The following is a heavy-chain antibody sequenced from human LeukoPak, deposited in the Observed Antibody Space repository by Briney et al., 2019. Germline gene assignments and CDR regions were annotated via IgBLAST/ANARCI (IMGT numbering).Heavy chain of an antibody. J-gene: IGHJ4*02. Sequence: SETLSLTCAVYGGSFSGYYWSWIRQPPGKGLEWIGEINHSGSTNYNPSLKSRVTIPVDTSKNQFSLKLSSVTAADTAVYYCARGQSAYYYDSSGYYYSKSFDYWGQGTLVTVSS. CDR1: GGSFSGYY. D-gene: IGHD3-22*01. CDR3: ARGQSAYYYDSSGYYYSKSFDY. V-gene: IGHV4-34*01. CDR2: INHSGST.